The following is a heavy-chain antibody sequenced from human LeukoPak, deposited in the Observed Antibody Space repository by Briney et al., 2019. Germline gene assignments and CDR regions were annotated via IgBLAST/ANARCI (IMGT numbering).Heavy chain of an antibody. Sequence: SETLSLTCTVSGGSISSYYWSWIRQPPGKGLEWIGYIYYSGSTNYNPSLKSRVTISVDTSKNQFSLKLSSVTAADTAVYYCAREGHGGNHLDYWGQGTLVTVSS. D-gene: IGHD4-23*01. V-gene: IGHV4-59*01. CDR2: IYYSGST. CDR3: AREGHGGNHLDY. J-gene: IGHJ4*02. CDR1: GGSISSYY.